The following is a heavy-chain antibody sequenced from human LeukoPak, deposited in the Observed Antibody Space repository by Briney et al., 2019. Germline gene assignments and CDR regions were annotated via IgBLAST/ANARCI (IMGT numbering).Heavy chain of an antibody. J-gene: IGHJ3*02. D-gene: IGHD6-13*01. CDR2: ISWNSGSI. V-gene: IGHV3-9*03. CDR3: AKGNALVLPNAFDI. Sequence: PGGSLRLSCATSGFTFSNYGMHWVRQAPGKGLEWVSGISWNSGSIGYADSVKGRFTISRDNAKNSLYLQMNSLRAEDMALYYCAKGNALVLPNAFDIWGQGTMVTVSS. CDR1: GFTFSNYG.